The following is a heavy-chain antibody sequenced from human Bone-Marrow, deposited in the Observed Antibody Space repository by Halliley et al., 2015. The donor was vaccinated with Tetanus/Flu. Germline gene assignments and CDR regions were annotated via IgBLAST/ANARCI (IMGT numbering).Heavy chain of an antibody. J-gene: IGHJ3*01. Sequence: QVQLVQSGAEVKKPGSSVRVSCKASGGTFTTYGISWVRQAPGQGLEWMGAIIPMFGTTNSAQKFRGRVTITADESTGTTYMELRALRYEDTALYYCAGDFSALDLWGQGTLVSVSS. CDR1: GGTFTTYG. V-gene: IGHV1-69*12. CDR3: AGDFSALDL. CDR2: IIPMFGTT.